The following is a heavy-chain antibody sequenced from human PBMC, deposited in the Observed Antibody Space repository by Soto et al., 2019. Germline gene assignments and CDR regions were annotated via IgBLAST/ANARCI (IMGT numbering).Heavy chain of an antibody. CDR1: GSPISNYY. Sequence: SETLSLTCNVSGSPISNYYWSWVRQPAGKGLEWVGRIYSDGATNYSPSLKSRVFMSLDMSGNQFSLQLNSVTAADTAVYYCSRVGCSNSNCQTRGMDVWSQGTTVTVSS. CDR2: IYSDGAT. CDR3: SRVGCSNSNCQTRGMDV. V-gene: IGHV4-4*07. J-gene: IGHJ6*02. D-gene: IGHD2-2*01.